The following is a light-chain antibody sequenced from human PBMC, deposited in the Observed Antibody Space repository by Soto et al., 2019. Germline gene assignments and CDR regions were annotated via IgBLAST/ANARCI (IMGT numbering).Light chain of an antibody. CDR3: QHYGASPWT. Sequence: EIVLTQSPGTLSLSPGERATLSCRASQSVSSSYLAWYQQRPGQAPRLLIYGASSRATGIAARFSGSGSGTDFTLTISRLEPEDFAVYYCQHYGASPWTFGQGTKVDIK. V-gene: IGKV3-20*01. CDR2: GAS. J-gene: IGKJ1*01. CDR1: QSVSSSY.